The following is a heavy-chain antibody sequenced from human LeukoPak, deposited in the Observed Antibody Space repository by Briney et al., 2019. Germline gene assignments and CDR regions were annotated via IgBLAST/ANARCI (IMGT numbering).Heavy chain of an antibody. Sequence: GGSLRLPCAASGFTFSSHAMSWVRQAPGKGLEWVSAISGSGGSTYYADSVKGRFTISRDNSKNTLYLQMNSLRAEDTAVYYCAKVFTVTTHPSYFDYWGQGTLVTVSS. J-gene: IGHJ4*02. CDR2: ISGSGGST. CDR3: AKVFTVTTHPSYFDY. CDR1: GFTFSSHA. V-gene: IGHV3-23*01. D-gene: IGHD4-11*01.